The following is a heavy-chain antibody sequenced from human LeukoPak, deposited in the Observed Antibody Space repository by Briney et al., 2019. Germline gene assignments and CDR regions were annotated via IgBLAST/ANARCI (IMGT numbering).Heavy chain of an antibody. Sequence: GGSLRLSCAASGFTFSSYSMNWVRQAPGKGLEWVSSISSSSSDIYDADSVKGRFTISRDNAKNSFYLQMNSLRVDDTAVYYCARTRVTPGIRGLQMRYFDYWGQGTLVTVSS. V-gene: IGHV3-21*01. CDR1: GFTFSSYS. D-gene: IGHD5-18*01. CDR2: ISSSSSDI. CDR3: ARTRVTPGIRGLQMRYFDY. J-gene: IGHJ4*02.